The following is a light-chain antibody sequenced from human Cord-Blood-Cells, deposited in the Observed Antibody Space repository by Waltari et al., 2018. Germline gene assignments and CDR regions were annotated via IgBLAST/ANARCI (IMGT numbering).Light chain of an antibody. CDR2: LNSDGSH. CDR1: SGHSSYA. Sequence: QLVLTQSPSASASLGASVKLTCTLSSGHSSYAIPSHPQQPEKGPRYLMKLNSDGSHSKGDGIPDRFSGSSSGAERYLTISSLQSEDEADYYCQTWGTGIWVFGGGTKLTVL. J-gene: IGLJ3*02. V-gene: IGLV4-69*01. CDR3: QTWGTGIWV.